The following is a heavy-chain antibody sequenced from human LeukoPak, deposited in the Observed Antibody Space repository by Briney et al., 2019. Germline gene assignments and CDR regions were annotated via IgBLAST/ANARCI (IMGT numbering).Heavy chain of an antibody. V-gene: IGHV3-30*18. CDR1: GFTFSSCG. CDR3: AKDRGTGDYDSSGYLY. CDR2: ISYDGSNK. J-gene: IGHJ4*02. D-gene: IGHD3-22*01. Sequence: GRSLRLSCAASGFTFSSCGMHWVRQAPGKGLEWVAVISYDGSNKYYADSVKGRFTISRDNSKNTLYLQMNSMRAEDTAVYYCAKDRGTGDYDSSGYLYWGQGTLVTVSS.